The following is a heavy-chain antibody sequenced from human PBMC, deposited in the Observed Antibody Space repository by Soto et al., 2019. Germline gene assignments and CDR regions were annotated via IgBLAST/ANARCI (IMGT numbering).Heavy chain of an antibody. V-gene: IGHV2-5*01. D-gene: IGHD3-3*01. Sequence: SGPTLVNPTQTLTLTCTFSGFSLSTSGVGVGWIRQPPGKALEWLALIYWNDDKRYSPFLKSRLTITKETSKNQVVLTMTNMDPVDTATYYCAHSTHGYHHDFWSGYYTGLYYFDYWGQGTLVTVSS. CDR2: IYWNDDK. CDR3: AHSTHGYHHDFWSGYYTGLYYFDY. CDR1: GFSLSTSGVG. J-gene: IGHJ4*02.